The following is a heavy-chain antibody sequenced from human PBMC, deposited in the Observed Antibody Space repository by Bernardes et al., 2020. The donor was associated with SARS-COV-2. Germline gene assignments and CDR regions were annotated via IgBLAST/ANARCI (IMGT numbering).Heavy chain of an antibody. D-gene: IGHD4-17*01. V-gene: IGHV1-46*01. CDR3: ARVGTVTQESYYYYYGMDV. Sequence: ASVKVSCKASGYTFTSYYMHWVRQAPGQGLEWMGIINPSGGSTSYAQKFQGRVTMTRDTSTSTVYMELSSLRSEDTAVYYCARVGTVTQESYYYYYGMDVWGQGTTVTVSS. CDR2: INPSGGST. CDR1: GYTFTSYY. J-gene: IGHJ6*02.